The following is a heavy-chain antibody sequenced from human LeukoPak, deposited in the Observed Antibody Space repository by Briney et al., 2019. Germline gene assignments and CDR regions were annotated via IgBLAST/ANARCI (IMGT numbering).Heavy chain of an antibody. J-gene: IGHJ4*02. CDR3: TQGNY. CDR1: GFTFSGSP. V-gene: IGHV3-73*01. CDR2: IRSKADNYAT. Sequence: GGSLRLSCAASGFTFSGSPILWVRQASGKGLEWVGRIRSKADNYATAYAASVQGRCTISRDDSKSTAYLQLNSLKTENTAVYYCTQGNYWGQGALVTVSS.